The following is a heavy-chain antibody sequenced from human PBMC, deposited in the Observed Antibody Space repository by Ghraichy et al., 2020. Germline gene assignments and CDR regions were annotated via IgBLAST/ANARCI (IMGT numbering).Heavy chain of an antibody. Sequence: SETLSLTCTISGGSISYYYWTWIRQPPGKGLEWIGFIYNSGSTNYNPSLKSRVTISVDTSKNQFSLNLSSVTAADTAMYYCARVSRLDNPSYYHYNGMDVWGQGTTVTVSS. V-gene: IGHV4-59*01. CDR2: IYNSGST. CDR1: GGSISYYY. J-gene: IGHJ6*02. CDR3: ARVSRLDNPSYYHYNGMDV. D-gene: IGHD3-16*01.